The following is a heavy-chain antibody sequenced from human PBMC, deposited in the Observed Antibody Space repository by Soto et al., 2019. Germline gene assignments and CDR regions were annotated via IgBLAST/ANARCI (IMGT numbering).Heavy chain of an antibody. V-gene: IGHV4-61*08. CDR3: ARDTHYSSSWYENWFDP. D-gene: IGHD6-13*01. CDR1: GGSISSGGYS. Sequence: SETLSLTCAVSGGSISSGGYSWSWIRQPPGKGLEWIGYIYYSGSTNYNPSLKSRVTISVDTSKNQFSLKLSSVTAADTAVYNCARDTHYSSSWYENWFDPWGQGTLVTVSS. CDR2: IYYSGST. J-gene: IGHJ5*02.